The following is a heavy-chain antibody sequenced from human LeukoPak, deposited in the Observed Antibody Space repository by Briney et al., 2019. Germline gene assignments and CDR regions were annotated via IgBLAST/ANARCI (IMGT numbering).Heavy chain of an antibody. CDR3: ARSWREANNWFDP. CDR2: IIPILGIA. V-gene: IGHV1-69*04. CDR1: GGTFSSYA. D-gene: IGHD3-16*02. Sequence: SVKVSCKASGGTFSSYAISWVRQAPGQGLEWMGRIIPILGIANYAQKFQGRVTITADESTSTAYMELSSLRSEDTAVYYCARSWREANNWFDPWGQGTLVTVSS. J-gene: IGHJ5*02.